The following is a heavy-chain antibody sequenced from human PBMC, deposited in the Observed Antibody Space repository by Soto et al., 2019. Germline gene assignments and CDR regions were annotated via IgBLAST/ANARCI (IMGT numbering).Heavy chain of an antibody. Sequence: QITLKESGPTLVKPTQTLTLTCTFSGFSLSTSGVGVGWIRQPPGKALEWLAFIYWDDDKRYSPSLKSRLTTISNTSKNQVVLIMSNKDPVDTAINYCAPRRGKVGASYFDYCGQGTLVTVSA. D-gene: IGHD1-26*01. V-gene: IGHV2-5*02. J-gene: IGHJ4*02. CDR3: APRRGKVGASYFDY. CDR1: GFSLSTSGVG. CDR2: IYWDDDK.